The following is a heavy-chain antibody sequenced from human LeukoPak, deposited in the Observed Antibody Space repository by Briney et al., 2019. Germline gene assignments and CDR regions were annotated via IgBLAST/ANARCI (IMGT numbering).Heavy chain of an antibody. Sequence: PSETLSLTCAVYGGSFSGYYWSWIRQPPGKGLEWIGEINHSGSTTYNPSLKSRVTISVDTSKNQFSLKLRSVTAADTAIYYCARERRAYFGSKSKIRRLENYFDPWGQGTLVIVSS. CDR2: INHSGST. V-gene: IGHV4-34*01. D-gene: IGHD3-10*01. CDR3: ARERRAYFGSKSKIRRLENYFDP. J-gene: IGHJ5*02. CDR1: GGSFSGYY.